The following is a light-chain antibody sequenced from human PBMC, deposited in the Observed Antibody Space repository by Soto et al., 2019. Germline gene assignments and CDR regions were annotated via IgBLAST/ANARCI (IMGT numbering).Light chain of an antibody. CDR2: GVS. J-gene: IGKJ1*01. V-gene: IGKV3-15*01. CDR1: QSAISN. Sequence: EIVMTQSPDTLSVSPGARATLSCRASQSAISNLAWYHQQPGQAPRLLIYGVSTRATGVPARFSGSGSGTDFTLTISSLQSEDFALYYCHQYNYWPRSFGQGTTVDIK. CDR3: HQYNYWPRS.